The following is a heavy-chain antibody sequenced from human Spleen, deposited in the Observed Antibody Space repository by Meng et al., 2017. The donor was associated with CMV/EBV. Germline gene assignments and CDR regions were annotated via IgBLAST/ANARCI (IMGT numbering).Heavy chain of an antibody. Sequence: GESLKISCAASGFTFSDYYMSWIRQAPGKGPEWAGVIRKNGYGGTTEYAASVKGRFTISRDDSKSIAYLQMNSLKIEDTAVYYCTRGGTSAMRDGMDVWGQGTTVTVSS. CDR2: IRKNGYGGTT. D-gene: IGHD2-2*01. CDR1: GFTFSDYY. V-gene: IGHV3-49*03. J-gene: IGHJ6*02. CDR3: TRGGTSAMRDGMDV.